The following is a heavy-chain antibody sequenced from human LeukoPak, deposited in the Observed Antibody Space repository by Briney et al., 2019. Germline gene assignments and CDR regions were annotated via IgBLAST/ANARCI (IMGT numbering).Heavy chain of an antibody. Sequence: SETLSLTCAVSGASISGSGYYLGWIRQPPGKGLEWIGNIYYTGSTYYNASLQSRVTISIDTSKNQFSLKLSSVTAADTAVYYCARGRTRFAAAAGTNFDYWGQGTLVTVSS. D-gene: IGHD6-13*01. CDR3: ARGRTRFAAAAGTNFDY. J-gene: IGHJ4*02. V-gene: IGHV4-39*07. CDR1: GASISGSGYY. CDR2: IYYTGST.